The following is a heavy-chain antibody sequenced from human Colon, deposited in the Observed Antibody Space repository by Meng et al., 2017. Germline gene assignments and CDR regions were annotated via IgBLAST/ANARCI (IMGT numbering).Heavy chain of an antibody. J-gene: IGHJ4*02. D-gene: IGHD2/OR15-2a*01. Sequence: ASVKVSCKASGYIFTNYGINWIRQAPGQGPEWMGWTSAYNDKTTYVQKFQGRVSMTTDTSTNTAYMELTSLRSDDTAVYYCARDQTFPDYWGQGTLVTVSS. CDR3: ARDQTFPDY. CDR1: GYIFTNYG. CDR2: TSAYNDKT. V-gene: IGHV1-18*01.